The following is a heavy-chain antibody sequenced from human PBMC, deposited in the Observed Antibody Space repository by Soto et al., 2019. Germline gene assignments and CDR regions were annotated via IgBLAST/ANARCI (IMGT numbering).Heavy chain of an antibody. CDR3: AKSPRGEMATD. D-gene: IGHD5-12*01. CDR2: INTYNGMT. CDR1: GYTLINYH. J-gene: IGHJ1*01. Sequence: QVQLVQSGGEVKKPGASVTVSCKASGYTLINYHITWVRQAPGQGLEWMAWINTYNGMTDYAQRFQGRVTMTRDTSKSTADIELRNLGSDDTAVYFCAKSPRGEMATDWGQGTLVTVSS. V-gene: IGHV1-18*01.